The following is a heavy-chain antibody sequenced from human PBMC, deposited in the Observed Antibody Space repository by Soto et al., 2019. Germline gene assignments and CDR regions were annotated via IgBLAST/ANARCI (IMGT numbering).Heavy chain of an antibody. V-gene: IGHV3-21*01. Sequence: EVQLVESGGCLVKPGGSLRLSCAASGFTFSSYSMNWVRQAPGKGLEWVSSISSSSSYIYYADSVKGRFTISRDNAKNSLYLQMNSLRAEDTAVYYCAIDIDYYDSSGYYRDYWGQGTLVTVSS. D-gene: IGHD3-22*01. CDR2: ISSSSSYI. CDR1: GFTFSSYS. J-gene: IGHJ4*02. CDR3: AIDIDYYDSSGYYRDY.